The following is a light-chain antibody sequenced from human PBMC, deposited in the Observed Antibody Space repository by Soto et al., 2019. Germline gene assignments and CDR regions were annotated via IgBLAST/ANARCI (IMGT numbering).Light chain of an antibody. J-gene: IGKJ1*01. CDR3: QQYGSSPWT. CDR2: GAF. CDR1: QSVSSSY. V-gene: IGKV3-20*01. Sequence: ESVLTQSPGIPSLSPGQRATLSCWASQSVSSSYLAWYQQKPGQAPRLLIYGAFSRATGIPERFSGSGSGTDFTLTISRLEPEDFAVYYCQQYGSSPWTFGQGTKVDIK.